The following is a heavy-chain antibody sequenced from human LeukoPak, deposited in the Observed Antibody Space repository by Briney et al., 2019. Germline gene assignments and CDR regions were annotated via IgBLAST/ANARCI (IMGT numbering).Heavy chain of an antibody. J-gene: IGHJ4*02. CDR2: ISYDGSNK. D-gene: IGHD6-13*01. V-gene: IGHV3-30-3*01. CDR1: GFTFSSYA. Sequence: PGRSLRLSCAASGFTFSSYAMHWVRQAPGKGLEWVAVISYDGSNKYYADSVKGRFTISRDNSKNTLYLQMNSLRAEDTAVYYCARETRTRQQLVPFDYWGQGTLVTVSS. CDR3: ARETRTRQQLVPFDY.